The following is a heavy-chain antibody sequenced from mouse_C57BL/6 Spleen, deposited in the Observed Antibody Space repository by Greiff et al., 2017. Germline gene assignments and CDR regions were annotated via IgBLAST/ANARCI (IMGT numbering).Heavy chain of an antibody. V-gene: IGHV1-55*01. CDR2: IYPGSGST. D-gene: IGHD2-2*01. J-gene: IGHJ1*03. Sequence: VQLQQPGAELVKPGASVKMSCKASGYTFTSYWITWVKQRPGQGLEWIGDIYPGSGSTNYNEKFKSKATLTVDTSSSTAYMQLSSLTSEDSAVYYCARSGLRQALWYFDVWGTGTTVTVAS. CDR3: ARSGLRQALWYFDV. CDR1: GYTFTSYW.